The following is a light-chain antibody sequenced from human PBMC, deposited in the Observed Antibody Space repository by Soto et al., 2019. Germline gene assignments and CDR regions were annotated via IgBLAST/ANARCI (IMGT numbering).Light chain of an antibody. CDR2: DDF. J-gene: IGLJ1*01. Sequence: SSVLAQPPSVSVAPGQTAKISCGGVDIGSKSVHWYRQRPGQAPVLVVFDDFDRPSAIPERFSGSNSGNTATLTISRVEAGDEADYYCQVWDSGSDHYVFGTGTKLTVL. V-gene: IGLV3-21*02. CDR1: DIGSKS. CDR3: QVWDSGSDHYV.